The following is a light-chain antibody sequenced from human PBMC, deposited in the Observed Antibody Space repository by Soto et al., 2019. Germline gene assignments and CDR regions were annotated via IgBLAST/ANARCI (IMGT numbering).Light chain of an antibody. Sequence: DIQLAQSPSFLSASVGDRVTITCRASQGISSYLAWYQQKPGKAPKLLIYAASTLQSGVPSRFSGSGSGTEFTLTSSSLQPEDFATYCCQQLNSYPITFGQGTRLEIK. CDR2: AAS. CDR3: QQLNSYPIT. V-gene: IGKV1-9*01. J-gene: IGKJ5*01. CDR1: QGISSY.